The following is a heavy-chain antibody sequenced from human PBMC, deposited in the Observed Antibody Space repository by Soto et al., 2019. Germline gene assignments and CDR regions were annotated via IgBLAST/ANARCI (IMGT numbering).Heavy chain of an antibody. CDR1: GYTFTDNY. CDR2: VDPEDGQT. Sequence: ASVKVSCKVSGYTFTDNYIHWVQQVPGKGLEWMGLVDPEDGQTAYAERFQGRVTLSADTSTDTAYMQLSGLKSEDTAVYYCAIRRAYRNSWYYFDSWGQGXLVTVYS. D-gene: IGHD1-7*01. J-gene: IGHJ4*02. CDR3: AIRRAYRNSWYYFDS. V-gene: IGHV1-69-2*01.